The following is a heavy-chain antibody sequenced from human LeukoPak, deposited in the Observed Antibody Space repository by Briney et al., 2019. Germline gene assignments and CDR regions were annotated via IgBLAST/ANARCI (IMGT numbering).Heavy chain of an antibody. Sequence: SVKVSCKASGGTFSSYAISWVRQAPGQGLEWMGGIIPIFGTANYAQKFQGIVTITADESTSTAYMELSSLRSEDTAVYYCAREDGYCSSTSCLKDVWGQGTTVTVSS. V-gene: IGHV1-69*01. CDR1: GGTFSSYA. D-gene: IGHD2-2*03. CDR3: AREDGYCSSTSCLKDV. J-gene: IGHJ6*02. CDR2: IIPIFGTA.